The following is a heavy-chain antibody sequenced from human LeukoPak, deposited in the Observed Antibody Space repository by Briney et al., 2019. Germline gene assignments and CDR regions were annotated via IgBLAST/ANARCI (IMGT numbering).Heavy chain of an antibody. CDR1: GGSISSYY. J-gene: IGHJ4*02. Sequence: SETLSLTCTVSGGSISSYYWSWIRQPPGKGLEWIGYIYYSGSTNYNPSLKSRVTISVDTSKNQFSLKLSSVTAADTAVYYCARAGGKLERNYFDYWGQGTLVTVSS. CDR2: IYYSGST. D-gene: IGHD1-1*01. CDR3: ARAGGKLERNYFDY. V-gene: IGHV4-59*08.